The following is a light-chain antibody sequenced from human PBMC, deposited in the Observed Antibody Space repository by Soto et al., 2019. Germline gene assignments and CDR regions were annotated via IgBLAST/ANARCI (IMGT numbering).Light chain of an antibody. J-gene: IGKJ5*01. CDR2: GTS. V-gene: IGKV3-15*01. Sequence: EIVMTQSPATLSVSPGERATLSCRASQSVSSSLAWYQQKPGQAPRLLIYGTSTRATGIPARFTGSGSGTEFTLTISSLGPEDFAVYYCQQRSNWPLTFGQGTRLEIK. CDR1: QSVSSS. CDR3: QQRSNWPLT.